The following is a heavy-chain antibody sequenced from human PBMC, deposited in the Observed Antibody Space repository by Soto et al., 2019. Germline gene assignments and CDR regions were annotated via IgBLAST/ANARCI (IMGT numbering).Heavy chain of an antibody. CDR2: ISSSSTI. D-gene: IGHD3-10*02. J-gene: IGHJ4*02. CDR3: ARDLVHDY. CDR1: GFTFSSYS. Sequence: GGSLRLSCAASGFTFSSYSMNWVRQAPGKGLEWVSYISSSSTIYYADSVKGRFTISRDNAKNSLYLQMNSLRDEDTAVYYCARDLVHDYWGQGTLVTVSS. V-gene: IGHV3-48*02.